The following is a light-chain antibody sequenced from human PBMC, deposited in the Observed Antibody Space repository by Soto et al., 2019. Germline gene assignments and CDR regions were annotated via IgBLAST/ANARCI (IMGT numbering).Light chain of an antibody. Sequence: EIVVTQSPATLSVSPGERATLSCRASQSVSSNLAWYQQKPGQAPRLLISGASTRATGIPARLSGSGSGTEFTLTITSLQSEDFAVYYCQQYNAWPRTFGQGTKVEIK. CDR3: QQYNAWPRT. V-gene: IGKV3-15*01. J-gene: IGKJ1*01. CDR1: QSVSSN. CDR2: GAS.